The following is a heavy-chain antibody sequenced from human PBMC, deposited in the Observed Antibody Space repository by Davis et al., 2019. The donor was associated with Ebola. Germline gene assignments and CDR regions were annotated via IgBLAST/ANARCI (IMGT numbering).Heavy chain of an antibody. CDR3: ARGAHCSGGSCSSSIYYYYAMDV. D-gene: IGHD2-15*01. CDR2: INHSGST. V-gene: IGHV4-34*01. CDR1: GGSFSGYY. J-gene: IGHJ6*02. Sequence: MPSETLSLTCAVYGGSFSGYYWSWIRQPPGKGLEWIGEINHSGSTKYNPSLMSRVTISADTSKNQFSLRLRSLTAADTAVYYCARGAHCSGGSCSSSIYYYYAMDVWGQGTTVTVSS.